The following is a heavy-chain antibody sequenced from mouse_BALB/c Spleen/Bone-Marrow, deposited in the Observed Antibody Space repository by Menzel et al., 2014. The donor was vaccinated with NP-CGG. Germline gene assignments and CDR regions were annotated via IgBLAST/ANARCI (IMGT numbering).Heavy chain of an antibody. CDR1: GFNIKDTY. CDR2: IDPANGNT. D-gene: IGHD1-1*01. Sequence: EVKLVESGAELVKPGASVKLSCTASGFNIKDTYMHWVKQRPEQGLEWIGRIDPANGNTKYDPKFQGKATITADTSSNTSYLQLSSLTSEDTAVYYCAYGSSYDDFDYWGQGTTLTVSS. CDR3: AYGSSYDDFDY. V-gene: IGHV14-3*02. J-gene: IGHJ2*01.